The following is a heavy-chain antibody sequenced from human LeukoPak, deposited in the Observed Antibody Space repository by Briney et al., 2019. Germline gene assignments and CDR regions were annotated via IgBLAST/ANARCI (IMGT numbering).Heavy chain of an antibody. D-gene: IGHD3-10*01. CDR1: GGSVISGGYY. V-gene: IGHV4-61*08. CDR2: IYYSGST. CDR3: ARVPISTAARGYFDY. Sequence: PSETLSLTCTVTGGSVISGGYYWSWFWQPPGKGLEWIGAIYYSGSTTYKPSLKSRVTISVYTSKNKCSLKLSSGTASDTAVYYCARVPISTAARGYFDYWGQGTLVTVSS. J-gene: IGHJ4*02.